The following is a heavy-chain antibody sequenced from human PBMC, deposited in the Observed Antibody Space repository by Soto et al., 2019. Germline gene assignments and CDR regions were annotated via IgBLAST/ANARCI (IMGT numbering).Heavy chain of an antibody. CDR3: ASMDYSYYYGMDV. Sequence: ASVKVSCKASGHTFTNYYMHWVRQAPGQGLEWMGVISPSGDGPTFAQKFQGRVTMTRDTSTSTVYTELSSLRFEDTAVYYCASMDYSYYYGMDVWGQGIMVPVSS. CDR2: ISPSGDGP. D-gene: IGHD3-10*01. V-gene: IGHV1-46*01. CDR1: GHTFTNYY. J-gene: IGHJ6*02.